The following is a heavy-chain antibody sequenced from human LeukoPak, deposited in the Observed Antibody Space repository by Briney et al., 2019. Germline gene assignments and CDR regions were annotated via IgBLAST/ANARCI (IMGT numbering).Heavy chain of an antibody. V-gene: IGHV1-69*02. CDR2: IIPILGIA. CDR1: GGTFSSYT. CDR3: ARARTGTTNYYYYYMGV. D-gene: IGHD1-7*01. Sequence: SVKVSCKASGGTFSSYTISWVRQAPGQGLEWMGRIIPILGIANYAQKFQGRVTITADKPTSTAYMELSSLRSEDTAVYYCARARTGTTNYYYYYMGVWGKGTTVTVSS. J-gene: IGHJ6*03.